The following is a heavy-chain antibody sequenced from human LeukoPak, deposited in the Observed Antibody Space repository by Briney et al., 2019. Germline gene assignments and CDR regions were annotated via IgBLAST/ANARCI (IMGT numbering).Heavy chain of an antibody. CDR1: GGSFSGYY. V-gene: IGHV4-34*01. J-gene: IGHJ4*02. D-gene: IGHD3-22*01. Sequence: SETLSLTCAVYGGSFSGYYWSWIRQPPGKGLEWIGEINHSGSTNYNPSLKSRVTISVDTSKNQFSLKLSSVTAADTAVYYCARGRRLYYSDSSGYYYRYWGEGTLVTVSS. CDR2: INHSGST. CDR3: ARGRRLYYSDSSGYYYRY.